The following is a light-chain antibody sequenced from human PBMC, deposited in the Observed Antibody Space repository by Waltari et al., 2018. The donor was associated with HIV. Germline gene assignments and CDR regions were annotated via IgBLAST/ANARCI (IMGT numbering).Light chain of an antibody. CDR3: ATWDASLTVV. Sequence: QSVLTQPPSVSAAPGQKVSISCSGSDSNIGNNYVSWYQQLPGTAPKLPIYDSHKRPSCIPDRFSGSKSGTSATLGIAGLQTGDEAYYYCATWDASLTVVFGGGTKLTVL. CDR2: DSH. V-gene: IGLV1-51*01. J-gene: IGLJ2*01. CDR1: DSNIGNNY.